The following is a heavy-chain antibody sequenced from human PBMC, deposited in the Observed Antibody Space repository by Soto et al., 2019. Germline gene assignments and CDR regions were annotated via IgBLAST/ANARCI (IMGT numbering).Heavy chain of an antibody. D-gene: IGHD3-22*01. CDR1: GFSLSTSGMC. CDR3: ARSRTYYYDSSGYSNWFDP. J-gene: IGHJ5*02. CDR2: IDWDDDK. V-gene: IGHV2-70*01. Sequence: SGPTLLNATQTLTLTCTFSGFSLSTSGMCLSWIRQPPGKAREWLALIDWDDDKYYSKSLKTRSTISKDTSKTQVVLTMTKMDPVDTATYYSARSRTYYYDSSGYSNWFDPWGQGTLVTVSS.